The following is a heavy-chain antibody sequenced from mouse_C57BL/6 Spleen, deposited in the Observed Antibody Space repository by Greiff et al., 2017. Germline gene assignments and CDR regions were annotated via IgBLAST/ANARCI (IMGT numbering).Heavy chain of an antibody. CDR3: ASGAGDYDPFAY. Sequence: EVKLQESGPGLVKPSQSLSLTCSVTGYSITSGYYWNWIRQFPGNKLEWMGYISYDGSNNYNPSLKNRISITRDTSKNQFFLKLNSVTTEDTATYYCASGAGDYDPFAYWGQGTLVTVSA. J-gene: IGHJ3*01. CDR1: GYSITSGYY. D-gene: IGHD2-4*01. V-gene: IGHV3-6*01. CDR2: ISYDGSN.